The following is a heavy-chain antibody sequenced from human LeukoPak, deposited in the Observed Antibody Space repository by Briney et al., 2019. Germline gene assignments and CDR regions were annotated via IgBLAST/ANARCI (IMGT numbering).Heavy chain of an antibody. J-gene: IGHJ4*02. V-gene: IGHV1-24*01. Sequence: ASVKVSCKVSGYTLTELSMHWVRQAPGKGLEWMGGFDPEDGETIYAQKFQGRVTMTEDASTDTAYMELSSLRSEDTAVYYCATALTSGYDLWGYYFDYWGQGTLVTVSS. D-gene: IGHD5-12*01. CDR3: ATALTSGYDLWGYYFDY. CDR2: FDPEDGET. CDR1: GYTLTELS.